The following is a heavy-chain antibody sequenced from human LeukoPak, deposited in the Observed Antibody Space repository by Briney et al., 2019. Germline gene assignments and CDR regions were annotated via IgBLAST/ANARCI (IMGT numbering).Heavy chain of an antibody. J-gene: IGHJ4*02. Sequence: PGGSLRLSCAASGFTFTSYAMSWVRQAPGKGLEWVSSISANGGSTYYADSVEGRLTIYRDDSKSTVYLHMNILRAEDTALYYCARDHRVAAAFDYWGQGALVTVSS. V-gene: IGHV3-23*01. D-gene: IGHD2-2*01. CDR3: ARDHRVAAAFDY. CDR2: ISANGGST. CDR1: GFTFTSYA.